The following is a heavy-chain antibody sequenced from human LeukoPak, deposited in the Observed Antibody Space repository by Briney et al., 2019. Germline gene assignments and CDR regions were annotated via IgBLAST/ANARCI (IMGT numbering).Heavy chain of an antibody. D-gene: IGHD3-22*01. J-gene: IGHJ4*02. CDR2: ISTRSDFT. CDR1: GSTFSSYT. CDR3: ARVDSSGYYIHLDY. Sequence: GGSLRLSCAASGSTFSSYTMSWVRLAPGKGLEWVSSISTRSDFTYYADSLKGRFTISRDNAKNSLYLQMNSLRAEDTAVYYCARVDSSGYYIHLDYWGRGTLVTVSS. V-gene: IGHV3-21*01.